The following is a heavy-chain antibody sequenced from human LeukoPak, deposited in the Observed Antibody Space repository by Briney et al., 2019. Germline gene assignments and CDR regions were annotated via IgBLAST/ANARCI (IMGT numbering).Heavy chain of an antibody. J-gene: IGHJ4*02. CDR2: SNPSGDST. CDR1: GYTFTNYY. D-gene: IGHD1-1*01. CDR3: ARWTTTFLDY. V-gene: IGHV1-46*01. Sequence: GASVKVSCKASGYTFTNYYIHWVRRAPGHGLEWLGISNPSGDSTNYAQKFQGRVTMTRDTSTSTVYMDLSSLRSEDTAVYYCARWTTTFLDYWGQGTLVTVSS.